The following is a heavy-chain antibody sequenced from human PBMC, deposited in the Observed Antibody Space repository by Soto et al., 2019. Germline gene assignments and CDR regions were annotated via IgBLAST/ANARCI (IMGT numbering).Heavy chain of an antibody. D-gene: IGHD4-17*01. J-gene: IGHJ5*02. V-gene: IGHV4-59*08. CDR2: IYYSGST. CDR1: GGSISSYY. CDR3: ARHPLRANWFDP. Sequence: SETLSLTCTVSGGSISSYYWSWIRQPPGKGLEWIGYIYYSGSTNYNPSLKSRVTISVDTSKNQFSLKLSSVTAADTAVYYCARHPLRANWFDPWGQGTLVTVSS.